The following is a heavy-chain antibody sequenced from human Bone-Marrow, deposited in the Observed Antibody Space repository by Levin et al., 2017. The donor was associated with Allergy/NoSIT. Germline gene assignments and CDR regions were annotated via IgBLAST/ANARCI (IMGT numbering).Heavy chain of an antibody. CDR1: GFTFGLSW. J-gene: IGHJ3*02. Sequence: GGSLRLSCAASGFTFGLSWMSWVCQAPGKGLEWVANIKEDGSENYYVDSVKGRFTISRDNAKNSLYLQMNSLRAEDTAVYYCARISRSAFDIWGQGTMVTVSS. D-gene: IGHD2-2*01. CDR3: ARISRSAFDI. CDR2: IKEDGSEN. V-gene: IGHV3-7*01.